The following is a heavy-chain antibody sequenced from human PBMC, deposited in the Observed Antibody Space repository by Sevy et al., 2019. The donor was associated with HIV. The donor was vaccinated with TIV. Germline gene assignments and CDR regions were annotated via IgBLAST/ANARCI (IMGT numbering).Heavy chain of an antibody. CDR2: ISGSGDNS. D-gene: IGHD3-22*01. CDR1: GFTFSGYA. Sequence: HRGSLRLSCAASGFTFSGYAMSWVRQAQGKGLEWVSGISGSGDNSYYADSVKGRFTISRDNSKNTLYLQMNILRAEDTAVYYCAKGDFYYDSSGYYLFDYWGQGTLVTVSS. CDR3: AKGDFYYDSSGYYLFDY. V-gene: IGHV3-23*01. J-gene: IGHJ4*02.